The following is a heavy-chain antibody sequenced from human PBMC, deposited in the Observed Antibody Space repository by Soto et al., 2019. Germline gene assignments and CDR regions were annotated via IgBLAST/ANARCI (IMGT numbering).Heavy chain of an antibody. V-gene: IGHV4-34*01. Sequence: SETLPLTCAVYDGNFIGHYCSWIRQHPGKGLEWIGAINHSGSTNYNPSLKSRVTISVDTSKNQFSLKLSSVTAADTAVYYCARAQRPPSDFWSGYYRPAFYYFDYWGQGTLVTVSS. J-gene: IGHJ4*02. CDR2: INHSGST. CDR1: DGNFIGHY. CDR3: ARAQRPPSDFWSGYYRPAFYYFDY. D-gene: IGHD3-3*01.